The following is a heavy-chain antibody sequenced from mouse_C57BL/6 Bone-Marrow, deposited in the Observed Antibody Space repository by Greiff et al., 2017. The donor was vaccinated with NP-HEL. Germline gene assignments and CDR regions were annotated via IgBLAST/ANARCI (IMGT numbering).Heavy chain of an antibody. J-gene: IGHJ1*03. CDR1: GFTFSDYY. CDR2: INYDGSST. D-gene: IGHD1-1*01. CDR3: ARVLITTVVYWYFDV. V-gene: IGHV5-16*01. Sequence: EVKLLESEGGLVQPGSSMKLSCTASGFTFSDYYMAWVRQVPEKGLEWVANINYDGSSTYYLDSLKSRFIISRDNAKNILYLQMSSLKSEDTATYYCARVLITTVVYWYFDVWGTGTTVTVSS.